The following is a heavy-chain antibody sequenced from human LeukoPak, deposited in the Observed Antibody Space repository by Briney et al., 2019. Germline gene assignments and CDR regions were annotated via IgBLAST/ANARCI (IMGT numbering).Heavy chain of an antibody. CDR1: GFTFSSYW. V-gene: IGHV3-74*01. D-gene: IGHD6-6*01. J-gene: IGHJ4*02. CDR2: IKSDGSST. CDR3: ARYYSFGYSSSSSGY. Sequence: PGGSLRLSCAASGFTFSSYWMHRVRQAPGKGLVWVSRIKSDGSSTSYADSVKGRFTISRDNAKNTLYLQMNSLRAEDTAVYYCARYYSFGYSSSSSGYWGQGTLVTVSS.